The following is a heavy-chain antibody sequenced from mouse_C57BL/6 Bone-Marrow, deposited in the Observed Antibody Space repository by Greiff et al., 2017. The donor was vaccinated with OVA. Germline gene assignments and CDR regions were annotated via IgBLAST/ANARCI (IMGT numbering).Heavy chain of an antibody. V-gene: IGHV5-16*01. CDR3: AREGGFGNYVWFAY. CDR2: INYDGSST. D-gene: IGHD2-1*01. CDR1: GFTFSDYY. J-gene: IGHJ3*01. Sequence: EVMLVESEGGLVQPGSSMKLSCTASGFTFSDYYMAWVRQVPEKGLEWVANINYDGSSTYYLDSLKSRFIISRDNAKNILYLQMSSLKSEDTATYYCAREGGFGNYVWFAYWGQGTLVTVSA.